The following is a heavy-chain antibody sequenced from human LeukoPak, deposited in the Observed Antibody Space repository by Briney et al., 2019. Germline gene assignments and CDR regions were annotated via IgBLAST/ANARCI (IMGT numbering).Heavy chain of an antibody. CDR2: IYTSGST. Sequence: PSETLSLTCTVSGGSISSGSYYWSWIRQPAGKGLEWIGRIYTSGSTNYNPSLKSRVTISVDTSKNQFSLKLSSVTAADTAVYYCARVVVIIGGFFDYWGQGTLVTVSS. CDR3: ARVVVIIGGFFDY. V-gene: IGHV4-61*02. D-gene: IGHD3-22*01. CDR1: GGSISSGSYY. J-gene: IGHJ4*02.